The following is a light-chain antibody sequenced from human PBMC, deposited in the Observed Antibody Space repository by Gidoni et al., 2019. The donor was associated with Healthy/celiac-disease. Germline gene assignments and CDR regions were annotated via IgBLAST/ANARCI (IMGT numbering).Light chain of an antibody. CDR3: QQRYSTTWT. CDR2: AAS. CDR1: QRISSY. Sequence: DIQMTHSPSSLSASVGDRVTITCRASQRISSYLNWYQQKPGKAPKLLIYAASSLHSGVPSRFSGSGSGKEFTLTISSLQPEDFATYYCQQRYSTTWTLGGGTKVEIK. V-gene: IGKV1-39*01. J-gene: IGKJ4*01.